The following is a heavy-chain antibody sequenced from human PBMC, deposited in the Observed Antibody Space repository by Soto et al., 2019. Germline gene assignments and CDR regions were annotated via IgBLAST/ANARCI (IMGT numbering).Heavy chain of an antibody. V-gene: IGHV4-59*01. J-gene: IGHJ5*02. CDR3: ARGAYYDILTGYDPFDP. CDR1: GGSISSYD. D-gene: IGHD3-9*01. CDR2: IYYSGST. Sequence: SETLSLTCTVAGGSISSYDWSWILQPPGKGLEWIGYIYYSGSTNYNPSLKSRVTMSVDTSKNQFSLKLSSVTAADTAVYYCARGAYYDILTGYDPFDPWGQGTLVTVSS.